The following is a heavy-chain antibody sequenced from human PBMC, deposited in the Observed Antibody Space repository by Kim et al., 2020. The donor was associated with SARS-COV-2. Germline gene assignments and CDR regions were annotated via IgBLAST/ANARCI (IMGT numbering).Heavy chain of an antibody. CDR2: ISGSGGST. J-gene: IGHJ5*02. CDR1: GFTFSSYA. Sequence: GGSLRLSCAASGFTFSSYAMSWVRQAPGKGLEWVSAISGSGGSTYYADSVKGRFTISRDNSKNTLYLQMNSLRAEDTAVYYCAKDPPIVVVIATANWFDPWGQGTLVTVSS. D-gene: IGHD2-21*01. V-gene: IGHV3-23*01. CDR3: AKDPPIVVVIATANWFDP.